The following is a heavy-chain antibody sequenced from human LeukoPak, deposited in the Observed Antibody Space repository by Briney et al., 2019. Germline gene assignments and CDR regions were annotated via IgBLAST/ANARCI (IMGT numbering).Heavy chain of an antibody. Sequence: PSETLSLTCTVSGGSINNYYWSWIRQPPGKGLEWIGYLSSSGSTNYKPSLKGRVAISMDTSKSQFSLKLNSVTAADTAVYYCARGRYDILTGYYIDYWGQGALVTVSS. V-gene: IGHV4-59*01. CDR3: ARGRYDILTGYYIDY. CDR1: GGSINNYY. J-gene: IGHJ4*02. D-gene: IGHD3-9*01. CDR2: LSSSGST.